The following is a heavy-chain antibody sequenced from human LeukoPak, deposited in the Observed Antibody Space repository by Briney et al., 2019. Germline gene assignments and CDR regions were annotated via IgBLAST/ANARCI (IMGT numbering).Heavy chain of an antibody. CDR3: ARELRYFDWLLYSNYFDY. CDR2: INPNSGGT. V-gene: IGHV1-2*02. D-gene: IGHD3-9*01. J-gene: IGHJ4*02. CDR1: GYTFTGYY. Sequence: ASLKVSCKASGYTFTGYYMHWVRQAPGQGLEWMGWINPNSGGTNYAQKFQGRVTMTRDTSISTAYMERSRLRSDDTAVYYCARELRYFDWLLYSNYFDYWGQGTLVTVSS.